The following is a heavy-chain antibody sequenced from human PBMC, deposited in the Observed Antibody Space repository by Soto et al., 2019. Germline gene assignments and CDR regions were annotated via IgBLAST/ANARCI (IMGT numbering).Heavy chain of an antibody. V-gene: IGHV3-23*01. CDR2: ISGSGGST. CDR3: AKDISPGQGYRIFDY. D-gene: IGHD5-18*01. Sequence: GGSLRLSCAASGFTFSNSAMSWVRQAPGKGLEWVSSISGSGGSTYYADSVEGRFTISRDNSKNTLFLQMNSLRAEDTAIYYCAKDISPGQGYRIFDYWGQGTQVTVSS. J-gene: IGHJ4*02. CDR1: GFTFSNSA.